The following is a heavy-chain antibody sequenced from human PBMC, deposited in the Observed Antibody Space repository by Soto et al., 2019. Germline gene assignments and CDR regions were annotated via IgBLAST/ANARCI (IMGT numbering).Heavy chain of an antibody. V-gene: IGHV3-72*01. CDR3: ARGRSGTQTYHHYMDL. J-gene: IGHJ6*03. D-gene: IGHD1-1*01. Sequence: PGGSLRLSCAVSGFIFSDHYMDWVRQAPGKGLEWVGRSGNKPNSYITEYAASVKDRFTISRDDSKNSLYLHMDSLKTEDTAVYYCARGRSGTQTYHHYMDLWGKGTAVTVSS. CDR1: GFIFSDHY. CDR2: SGNKPNSYIT.